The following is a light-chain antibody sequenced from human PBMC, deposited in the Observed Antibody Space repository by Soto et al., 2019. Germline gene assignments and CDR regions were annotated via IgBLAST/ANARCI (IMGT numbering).Light chain of an antibody. Sequence: DIQMTQSPSTLSASVGDRVTITCRASQSISSWLAWYQQKPGKAPKLLIYDASSLESGVLSRFSGSGSGTQFTLTISSLQPDDFATCSCQQYNSYSHATWTFGQGTKLEIK. CDR1: QSISSW. V-gene: IGKV1-5*01. CDR2: DAS. CDR3: QQYNSYSHATWT. J-gene: IGKJ1*01.